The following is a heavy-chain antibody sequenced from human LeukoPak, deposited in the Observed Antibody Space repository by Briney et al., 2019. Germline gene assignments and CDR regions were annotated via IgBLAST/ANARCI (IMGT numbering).Heavy chain of an antibody. CDR3: TSGDYVGNIDY. Sequence: PSQTLSLTCAISGDTISSNSSAWNWNRQAPSIGLEWLGMTYYRSKWSTGYAVSGKNRRTIIPDTSRNLYSLRLNSVSPEDTAVYCGTSGDYVGNIDYWGRGTLVTVSS. CDR1: GDTISSNSSA. V-gene: IGHV6-1*01. D-gene: IGHD4-23*01. CDR2: TYYRSKWST. J-gene: IGHJ4*02.